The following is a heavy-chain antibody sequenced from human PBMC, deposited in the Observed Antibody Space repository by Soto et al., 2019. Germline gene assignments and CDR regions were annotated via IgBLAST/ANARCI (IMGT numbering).Heavy chain of an antibody. CDR1: GYSISSGYY. V-gene: IGHV4-38-2*01. CDR2: IYHSGST. J-gene: IGHJ4*02. CDR3: ARAPYDSLDY. Sequence: SETLSLTCDVSGYSISSGYYWGWIRQPPGKGLEWIGNIYHSGSTYYNPSLKSRVTISVDTYKNRFSLKLSSVTAADTAVYYCARAPYDSLDYWGPGTLVTVSS. D-gene: IGHD3-22*01.